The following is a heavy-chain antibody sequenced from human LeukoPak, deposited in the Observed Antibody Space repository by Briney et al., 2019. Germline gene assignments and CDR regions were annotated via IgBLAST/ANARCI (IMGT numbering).Heavy chain of an antibody. CDR1: GYTFTGYY. CDR2: INPNSGGT. V-gene: IGHV1-2*04. J-gene: IGHJ4*02. D-gene: IGHD6-19*01. Sequence: ASVKVSCKASGYTFTGYYMHWVRQAPGQGLEWMGWINPNSGGTNYAQKFQGWVTMTRDTSISTAYMELSRLRSDDTAVYYCARVFSAVAGTWGYFDYRGQGTLVTVSS. CDR3: ARVFSAVAGTWGYFDY.